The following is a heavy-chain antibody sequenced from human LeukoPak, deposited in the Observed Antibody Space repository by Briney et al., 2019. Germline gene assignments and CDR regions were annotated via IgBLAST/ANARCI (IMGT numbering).Heavy chain of an antibody. CDR2: MDYSGST. Sequence: SETLSLTCTVSGGSVSSGGYYWSWIRQPPGKGLEWIGYMDYSGSTNYNPSLESRVTISVDTSKNQFSLKLSSVTAADTAVYYCARLSIAVAAHFDYWGQGTLVTVSS. D-gene: IGHD6-19*01. V-gene: IGHV4-61*08. J-gene: IGHJ4*02. CDR1: GGSVSSGGYY. CDR3: ARLSIAVAAHFDY.